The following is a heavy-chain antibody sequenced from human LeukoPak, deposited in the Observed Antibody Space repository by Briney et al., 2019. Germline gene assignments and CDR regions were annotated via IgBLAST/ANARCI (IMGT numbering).Heavy chain of an antibody. CDR3: AKGSSMVRGVSRYQFDY. J-gene: IGHJ4*02. Sequence: GGSLRLSCAASGFTFSSYAMSWVRQAPGKGLEWVSAISGSGGSIYYADSVKGRFTISRDNSKNTLYLQMNSLRAEDTAVYYCAKGSSMVRGVSRYQFDYWGQGTLVTVSS. D-gene: IGHD3-10*01. CDR2: ISGSGGSI. V-gene: IGHV3-23*01. CDR1: GFTFSSYA.